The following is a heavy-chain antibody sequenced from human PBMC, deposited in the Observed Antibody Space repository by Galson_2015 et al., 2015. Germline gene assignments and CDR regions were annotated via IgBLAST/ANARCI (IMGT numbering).Heavy chain of an antibody. D-gene: IGHD2-15*01. CDR1: GDSVSSNSAA. CDR2: TYYRSKWYN. V-gene: IGHV6-1*01. CDR3: ARRGCSGDTCYEFDY. J-gene: IGHJ4*02. Sequence: CAISGDSVSSNSAAWNWIRQSPSRGLEWLGRTYYRSKWYNDYAVSVKGRITINPDTSKNQFSLQLNSVTPGDTAVYYCARRGCSGDTCYEFDYWGQGTLVTVSS.